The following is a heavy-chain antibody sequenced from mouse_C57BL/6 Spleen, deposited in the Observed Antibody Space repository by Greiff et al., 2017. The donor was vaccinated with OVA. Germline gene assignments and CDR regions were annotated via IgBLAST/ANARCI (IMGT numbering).Heavy chain of an antibody. CDR2: IYWDDDK. J-gene: IGHJ4*01. CDR1: GFSLSTSGMG. V-gene: IGHV8-12*01. Sequence: QVTLKESGPGILQSSQTLSLTCSFSGFSLSTSGMGVSWIRQPSGKGLEWLAHIYWDDDKRYNPSLKSRLTISKDTSRNQVFLKITSVDTADTATYDCARRGGYYYGAMDYWGQGTSVTVSS. CDR3: ARRGGYYYGAMDY. D-gene: IGHD1-1*01.